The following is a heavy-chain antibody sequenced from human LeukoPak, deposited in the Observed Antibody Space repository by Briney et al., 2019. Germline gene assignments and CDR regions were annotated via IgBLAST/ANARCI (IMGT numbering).Heavy chain of an antibody. Sequence: PGGSLRLSCAASEFSVGSNYMTWVRQAPGKGLEWVSLIYSGGSTYYADSVKGRFTISRDNSKNTLYLQMNSLRAEDTAVYYCASSYGSGSYYFDYWGQGTLVTVSS. D-gene: IGHD3-10*01. CDR1: EFSVGSNY. V-gene: IGHV3-66*01. CDR2: IYSGGST. J-gene: IGHJ4*02. CDR3: ASSYGSGSYYFDY.